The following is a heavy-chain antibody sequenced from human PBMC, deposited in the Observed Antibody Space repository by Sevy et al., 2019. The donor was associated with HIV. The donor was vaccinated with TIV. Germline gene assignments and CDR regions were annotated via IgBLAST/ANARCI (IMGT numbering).Heavy chain of an antibody. CDR1: GFTFSDYY. CDR3: AGGRGGAIWFGEFLRHYYYGMDV. CDR2: ISSSGSTI. J-gene: IGHJ6*02. Sequence: GGSLRLSCAASGFTFSDYYMSWIRQAPGKGLEWVSYISSSGSTIYYADSVKGRFTISRDNAKNSLYLQMNSLRAEDTAVYYCAGGRGGAIWFGEFLRHYYYGMDVWGQGTTVTVSS. D-gene: IGHD3-10*01. V-gene: IGHV3-11*01.